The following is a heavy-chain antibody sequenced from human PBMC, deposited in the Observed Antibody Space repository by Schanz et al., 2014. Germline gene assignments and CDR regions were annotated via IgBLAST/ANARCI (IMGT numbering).Heavy chain of an antibody. CDR3: ARGRGFYDY. V-gene: IGHV1-46*04. CDR2: INPIGGST. D-gene: IGHD3-10*01. CDR1: GYTFTNFF. Sequence: QVQLVQSGAEVKKPGASVKISCKASGYTFTNFFLHWVRQAPGQGLEWMGIINPIGGSTTYAQKLRGAVTLTTDTSTDTAYLELSSLTSEDTAVHYSARGRGFYDYWGQGTLVTVSS. J-gene: IGHJ4*02.